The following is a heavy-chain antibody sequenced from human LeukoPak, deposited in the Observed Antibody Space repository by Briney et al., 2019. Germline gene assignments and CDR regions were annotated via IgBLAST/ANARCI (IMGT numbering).Heavy chain of an antibody. CDR1: GFTFSSYS. V-gene: IGHV3-21*01. CDR2: ISSSSSYI. Sequence: GGSLRLSCAASGFTFSSYSMNWVRQAPGKGLEWVSSISSSSSYIYYADSVKGRFTISRDNAKNSLYLQMNSLRAEDTAVYYCAADGSGYYYTTPAEYFQHWGQGTLVTVSS. D-gene: IGHD3-22*01. CDR3: AADGSGYYYTTPAEYFQH. J-gene: IGHJ1*01.